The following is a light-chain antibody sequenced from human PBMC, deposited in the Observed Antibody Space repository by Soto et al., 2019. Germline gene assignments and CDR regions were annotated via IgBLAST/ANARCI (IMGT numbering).Light chain of an antibody. CDR3: AAWDDSLNGPL. Sequence: QSVLTQPPSASGTPGQRVTISCSGSSSNIETNNVYWYQQFPGTAPKLLIYRTNQRPSVVPDRFSGSKSGTSASLAISGLRSEDEADYYCAAWDDSLNGPLFGGGTKLTVL. CDR1: SSNIETNN. J-gene: IGLJ2*01. V-gene: IGLV1-47*01. CDR2: RTN.